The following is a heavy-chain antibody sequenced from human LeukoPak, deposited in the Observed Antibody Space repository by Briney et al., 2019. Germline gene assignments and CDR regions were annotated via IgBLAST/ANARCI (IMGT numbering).Heavy chain of an antibody. CDR2: IYYSGST. CDR1: GGSFNDYS. CDR3: ARAPEASGWYYYYYGMDV. Sequence: SETLSLTCGVHGGSFNDYSWTWIRQSPGKGLEWIGYIYYSGSTNYNPSLKSRVTISVDTSKNQFSLKLSSVTAADTAVYYCARAPEASGWYYYYYGMDVWGQGTTVTVSS. J-gene: IGHJ6*02. D-gene: IGHD6-19*01. V-gene: IGHV4-59*01.